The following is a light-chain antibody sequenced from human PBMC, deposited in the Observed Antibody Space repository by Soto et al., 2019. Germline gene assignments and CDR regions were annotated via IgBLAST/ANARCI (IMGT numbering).Light chain of an antibody. V-gene: IGKV1-39*01. CDR1: QSISSY. Sequence: DIQMTQSPSSLSASVGDRVTITCRASQSISSYLNWYQQKPGKAPKLLIYAASSLQSGVPSRCSGSGSGTDFTLTISSLQPEDFATYYCQQSYSTPLTFGGGTKVDIK. J-gene: IGKJ4*01. CDR3: QQSYSTPLT. CDR2: AAS.